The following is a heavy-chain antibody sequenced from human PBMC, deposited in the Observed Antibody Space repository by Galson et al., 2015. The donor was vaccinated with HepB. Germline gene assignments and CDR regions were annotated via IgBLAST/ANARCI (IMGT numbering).Heavy chain of an antibody. CDR2: INPSGGST. Sequence: SVKVSCKASGYTFIGYYMHWVRQAPGQGLEWMGRINPSGGSTDYAQKFRGRLTMTRDTSTSTVFMELSSLRSEDTAVYHCARGVLLWDGPDYWGQGTLVTVSS. CDR1: GYTFIGYY. V-gene: IGHV1-46*01. CDR3: ARGVLLWDGPDY. J-gene: IGHJ4*02. D-gene: IGHD3-10*01.